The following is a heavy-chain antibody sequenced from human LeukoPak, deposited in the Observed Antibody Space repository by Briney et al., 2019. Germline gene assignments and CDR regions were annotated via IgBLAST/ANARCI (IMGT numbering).Heavy chain of an antibody. V-gene: IGHV3-30*02. CDR2: IRYDGSNK. CDR1: GFTFSSYG. Sequence: GGSLRLSCAASGFTFSSYGMHWVRQAPGKGLEWVAFIRYDGSNKYYADSVKGRFTISRDNSKNTLYLQMNSLRAEDTAIYYCTKGPFYDSSGYDDYWGQGTLVTVSS. J-gene: IGHJ4*02. D-gene: IGHD3-22*01. CDR3: TKGPFYDSSGYDDY.